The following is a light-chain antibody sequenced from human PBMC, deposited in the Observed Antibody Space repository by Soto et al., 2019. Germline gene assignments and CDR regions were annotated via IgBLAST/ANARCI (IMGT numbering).Light chain of an antibody. CDR1: NSDVGGYNY. CDR3: CSYVGSVG. J-gene: IGLJ2*01. V-gene: IGLV2-11*02. CDR2: DVS. Sequence: QSALTQPRSVSGTPGQPVTISCTGTNSDVGGYNYVSWYQQHPGKAPKLLLYDVSKRPSGVHDRFSGSKSGNTASLTISGLQAEDEADYYSCSYVGSVGLGGGTKLTV.